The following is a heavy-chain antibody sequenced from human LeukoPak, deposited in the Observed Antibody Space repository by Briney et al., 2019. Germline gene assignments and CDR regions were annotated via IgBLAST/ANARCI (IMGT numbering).Heavy chain of an antibody. D-gene: IGHD1-26*01. J-gene: IGHJ4*02. Sequence: ASVKVSCKASGYTFTGYYMHWVRQAPGQGLELMGWMNPNSGGTHYAQKFQGSVTMTRDTSISTAYMELSRLRFDDTAVYYCAKDSGSSNAFDYWGQGTLVTVSS. CDR2: MNPNSGGT. CDR3: AKDSGSSNAFDY. CDR1: GYTFTGYY. V-gene: IGHV1-2*02.